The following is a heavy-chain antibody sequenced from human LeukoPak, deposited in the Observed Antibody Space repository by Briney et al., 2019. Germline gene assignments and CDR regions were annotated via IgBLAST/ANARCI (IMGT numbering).Heavy chain of an antibody. J-gene: IGHJ3*02. CDR1: GGSIRSY. D-gene: IGHD3-22*01. CDR3: ARDRYYYDSGSYYSAFDT. CDR2: IYTSGST. Sequence: SETLSLTCTVSGGSIRSYWSWIRQPAGKGLEWIGRIYTSGSTNYNPSLKSRVTISVDTSKNQFSLKLSSVTAADTAVYYCARDRYYYDSGSYYSAFDTWGQGTLVTVSS. V-gene: IGHV4-4*07.